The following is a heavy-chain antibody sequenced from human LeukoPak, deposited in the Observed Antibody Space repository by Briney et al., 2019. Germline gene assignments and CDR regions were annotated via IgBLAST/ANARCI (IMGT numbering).Heavy chain of an antibody. CDR3: AREAHGRYSSGYYFPFDY. CDR2: IIPIFGTA. CDR1: GGTFSSYA. Sequence: SVKVSCKASGGTFSSYAISWVRQAPGQGLEWMGGIIPIFGTANYAQKFQGRVTITADESTSTAYMELSSLRSEDTAVYYCAREAHGRYSSGYYFPFDYWGQGTLVTVSS. J-gene: IGHJ4*02. V-gene: IGHV1-69*13. D-gene: IGHD3-22*01.